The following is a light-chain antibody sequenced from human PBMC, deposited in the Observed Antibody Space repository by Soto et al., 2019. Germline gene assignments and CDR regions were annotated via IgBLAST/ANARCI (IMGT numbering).Light chain of an antibody. Sequence: EIVLTQSPGTLSLSPGERATLSCRASQSVSSNYLAWYQQKPGQAPRLLIYGASTRATGIPARFSGSGSGTDFTLTISSLEPEDFAVYYCQQRSEWPLTFGGGTKVDIK. CDR3: QQRSEWPLT. J-gene: IGKJ4*01. V-gene: IGKV3D-20*02. CDR1: QSVSSNY. CDR2: GAS.